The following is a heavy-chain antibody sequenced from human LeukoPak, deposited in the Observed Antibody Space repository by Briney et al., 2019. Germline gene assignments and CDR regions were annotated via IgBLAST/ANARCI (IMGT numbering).Heavy chain of an antibody. Sequence: PSESLSLTCTISGGSISSYYWSWIRQPPGKGLEWIGYIYYSGSTNYNPSLKSRVTISVDTSKNQFSLKLSSVTAAHTAVYYCARWKWGLQYQRPPYYYYMDVWGKGTTVTVSS. D-gene: IGHD4-11*01. CDR1: GGSISSYY. V-gene: IGHV4-59*12. CDR2: IYYSGST. CDR3: ARWKWGLQYQRPPYYYYMDV. J-gene: IGHJ6*03.